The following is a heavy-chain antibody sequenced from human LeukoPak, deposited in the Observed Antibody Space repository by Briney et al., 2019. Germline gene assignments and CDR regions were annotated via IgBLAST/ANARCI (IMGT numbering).Heavy chain of an antibody. D-gene: IGHD6-6*01. V-gene: IGHV1-8*01. Sequence: ASVKDSCKASGYTFTGYDINWVRQATGQGLEWMGWMNPNSGNTVYAQKFQGRVTMTRSTSMTTAYMELSSLRSEGTAVYYCAKVGSSWGNWFDSWGQGTLVTVSS. CDR3: AKVGSSWGNWFDS. J-gene: IGHJ5*01. CDR2: MNPNSGNT. CDR1: GYTFTGYD.